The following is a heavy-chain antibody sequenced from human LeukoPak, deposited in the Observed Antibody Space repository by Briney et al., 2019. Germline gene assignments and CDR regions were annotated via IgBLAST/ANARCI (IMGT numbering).Heavy chain of an antibody. CDR1: GGSISSYY. J-gene: IGHJ4*02. CDR2: IYYSGST. V-gene: IGHV4-39*01. CDR3: ASRYDSSGEDY. D-gene: IGHD3-22*01. Sequence: SETLSLTCTVSGGSISSYYWGWIRQPPGKGLEWIGSIYYSGSTYYNPSLKSRVTISVDTSKNQFSLKLSSVTAADTAVYYCASRYDSSGEDYWGQGTLVTVSS.